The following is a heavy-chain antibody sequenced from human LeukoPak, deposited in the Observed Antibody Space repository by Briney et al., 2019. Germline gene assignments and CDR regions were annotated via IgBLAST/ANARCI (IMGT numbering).Heavy chain of an antibody. Sequence: PGGSLRLSCAASGFTFSSYAMSWVRQAPGKGLEWVSVIGGSGGSTYYADFVKGRFTISRDNSKNTLYLQMSSLRAEDTAVYYCAKKKRELRGFDYWGQGTLVTVSS. CDR1: GFTFSSYA. D-gene: IGHD1-7*01. V-gene: IGHV3-23*01. CDR3: AKKKRELRGFDY. CDR2: IGGSGGST. J-gene: IGHJ4*02.